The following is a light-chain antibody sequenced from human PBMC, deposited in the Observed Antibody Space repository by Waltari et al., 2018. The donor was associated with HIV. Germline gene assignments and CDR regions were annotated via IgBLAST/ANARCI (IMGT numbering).Light chain of an antibody. CDR3: SSFANRDGFYVL. CDR1: NSDLGTYDY. Sequence: QSALTPPPSASGSPGQSVTLSCTGTNSDLGTYDYVSWYQQHPGKAPKLVISEVTKRPSGVSDRFSGSKSGNTAFLTVSGLQAEDEADYYCSSFANRDGFYVLFGGGTRLTVL. V-gene: IGLV2-8*01. CDR2: EVT. J-gene: IGLJ2*01.